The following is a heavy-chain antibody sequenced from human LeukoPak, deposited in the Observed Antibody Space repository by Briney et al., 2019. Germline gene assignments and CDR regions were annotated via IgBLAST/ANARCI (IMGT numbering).Heavy chain of an antibody. V-gene: IGHV3-33*01. CDR3: ARDMAMRRYYYMDV. J-gene: IGHJ6*03. D-gene: IGHD3-10*01. CDR1: GFTFSSYG. CDR2: IWYDGSNK. Sequence: PGGSLRLSCAASGFTFSSYGMHWVRQAPGKGLERVAVIWYDGSNKYYADSVKGRFTISRDNSKNTLYLQMNSLRAEDTAVYYCARDMAMRRYYYMDVWGKGTTVTVSS.